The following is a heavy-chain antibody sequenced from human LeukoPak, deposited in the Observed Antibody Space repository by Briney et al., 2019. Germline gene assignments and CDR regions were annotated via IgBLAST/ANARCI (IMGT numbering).Heavy chain of an antibody. CDR1: GFTFSSYV. CDR2: ISGSGGST. Sequence: GGSLRLSCAASGFTFSSYVMSWVRQAPGKGLEWVSAISGSGGSTYYADSVKGRFTISRDNSKNTLYLQMNSLRGEDTAVYYCAKGRGQWLAAINYWGQGTLLTVSS. V-gene: IGHV3-23*01. CDR3: AKGRGQWLAAINY. J-gene: IGHJ4*02. D-gene: IGHD6-19*01.